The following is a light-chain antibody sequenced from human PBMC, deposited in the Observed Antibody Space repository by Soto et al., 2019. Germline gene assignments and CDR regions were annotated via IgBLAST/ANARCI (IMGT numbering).Light chain of an antibody. CDR1: QGIRNN. CDR2: GTS. V-gene: IGKV1-17*01. Sequence: DIQRTRSAWSVGASVGGRVTITCRASQGIRNNLGWYQQKPGKAPKRLIYGTSNLQYGAPSRFSGSGSGTEFTLTITSLQPEDFATYYCLQHDTYPRTFGQGTKVDNK. CDR3: LQHDTYPRT. J-gene: IGKJ1*01.